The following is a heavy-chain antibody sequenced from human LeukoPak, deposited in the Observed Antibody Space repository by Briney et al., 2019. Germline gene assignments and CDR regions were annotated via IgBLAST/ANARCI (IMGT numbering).Heavy chain of an antibody. CDR3: AKDSGYDFFVDYFDC. CDR2: FSGGGDHT. CDR1: GFTFSGYA. Sequence: KTGGSLRLSCAASGFTFSGYAMSWVRQAPGKGPEWVSTFSGGGDHTYYADSVKGRFTISRDKSKNTLHLQMNSLRVEDTAVYYCAKDSGYDFFVDYFDCWGQGTLVTVSS. J-gene: IGHJ4*02. V-gene: IGHV3-23*01. D-gene: IGHD5-12*01.